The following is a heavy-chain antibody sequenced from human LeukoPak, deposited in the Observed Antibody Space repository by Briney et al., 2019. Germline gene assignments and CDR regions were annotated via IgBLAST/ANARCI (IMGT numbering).Heavy chain of an antibody. J-gene: IGHJ6*02. Sequence: ASVKVSCKASGYTFTSYGISWVRQAPGQGLEWMGWISAYNGNTNYAQKLQGRVTMTTDTSTSTAYMELRSLRSDDTAVYYCARDGIVATPWAPFYYYYGVDVWGQGTTVTVSS. CDR2: ISAYNGNT. V-gene: IGHV1-18*01. D-gene: IGHD5-12*01. CDR3: ARDGIVATPWAPFYYYYGVDV. CDR1: GYTFTSYG.